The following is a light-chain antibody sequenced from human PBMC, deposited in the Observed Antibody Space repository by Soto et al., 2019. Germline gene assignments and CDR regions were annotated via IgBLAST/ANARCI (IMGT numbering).Light chain of an antibody. CDR1: QNLGSW. Sequence: DIHMTQSPSTLSASVGDRVXXXXXASQNLGSWLAWYQQKPGKAPKLLIFDASNLDSGVPSRFSGSGSGTEFTLTFSSLQPDDFATYYCQQYISYSTFGQGTKV. CDR2: DAS. J-gene: IGKJ2*01. V-gene: IGKV1-5*01. CDR3: QQYISYST.